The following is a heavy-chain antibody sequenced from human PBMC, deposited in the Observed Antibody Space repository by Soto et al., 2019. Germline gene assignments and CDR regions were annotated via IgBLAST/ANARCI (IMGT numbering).Heavy chain of an antibody. CDR2: IYYSGST. Sequence: QVQLQESGPGLVKPSQTLSLTCTVSGGSISSGGYYWSWIRQHPGKGLEWIGYIYYSGSTYYNPSLKSRVTISVDTSKNQFSPKLSSVTAADTAVYYCARDVVGSGSYYNPHFDYWGQGTLVTVSS. CDR3: ARDVVGSGSYYNPHFDY. V-gene: IGHV4-31*03. CDR1: GGSISSGGYY. D-gene: IGHD3-10*01. J-gene: IGHJ4*02.